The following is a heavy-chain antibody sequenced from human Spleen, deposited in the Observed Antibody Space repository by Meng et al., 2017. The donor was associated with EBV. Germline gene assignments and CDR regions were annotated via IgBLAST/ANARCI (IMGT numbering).Heavy chain of an antibody. CDR3: ARNFWGGSPYFLDF. V-gene: IGHV1-3*01. CDR2: IDAGTGAT. Sequence: QVQLVQSGAEVKKPGASLKVSCKASGYMFRSYGFHWVRQAPGQRLEWMAWIDAGTGATKYSQKFQGRLTVTVDTSADTAYMELSSLRSDDTALYLCARNFWGGSPYFLDFWGRGTLVTVSS. D-gene: IGHD3-3*01. J-gene: IGHJ4*02. CDR1: GYMFRSYG.